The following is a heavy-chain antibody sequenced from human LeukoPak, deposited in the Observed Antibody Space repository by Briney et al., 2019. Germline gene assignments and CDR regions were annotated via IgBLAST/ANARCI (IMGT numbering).Heavy chain of an antibody. CDR3: ARVDCSGGSCYLFSD. CDR2: INPNSGGT. Sequence: ASVKVSCKASGYTFTGYYMHWVRQPPGQGLEWMGWINPNSGGTNYAQKFQGRVTMTRDTSISTAYMELSRLRSDDTAVYYCARVDCSGGSCYLFSDWGQGTLVTVSS. CDR1: GYTFTGYY. D-gene: IGHD2-15*01. V-gene: IGHV1-2*02. J-gene: IGHJ4*02.